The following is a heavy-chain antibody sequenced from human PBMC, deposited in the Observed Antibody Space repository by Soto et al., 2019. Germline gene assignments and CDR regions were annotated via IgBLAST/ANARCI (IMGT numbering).Heavy chain of an antibody. D-gene: IGHD3-10*01. V-gene: IGHV1-69*02. CDR2: VIPIFGLA. CDR3: TTESGSYSSYFFYDFAP. CDR1: GESFDSYT. Sequence: SVKVSCKASGESFDSYTITWVRQAPGQGLEWMGRVIPIFGLANYAQKFQGRVTITADKSTSTAYLELSSLRFNDTAVYYCTTESGSYSSYFFYDFAPWG. J-gene: IGHJ5*02.